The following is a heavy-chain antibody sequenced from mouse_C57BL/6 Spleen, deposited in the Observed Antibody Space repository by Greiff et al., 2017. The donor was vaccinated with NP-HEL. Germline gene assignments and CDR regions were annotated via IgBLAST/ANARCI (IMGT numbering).Heavy chain of an antibody. CDR1: GFTFSDYG. D-gene: IGHD2-3*01. Sequence: EVKVVESGGGLVKPGGSLKLSCAASGFTFSDYGMHWVRQAPEKGLEWVAYISSGSSTIYYADTVKGRFTISRDNAKNTLSLQMTSLRSEDTAMYYCARNGDGYYWYFDVWGTGTTVTVSS. J-gene: IGHJ1*03. V-gene: IGHV5-17*01. CDR3: ARNGDGYYWYFDV. CDR2: ISSGSSTI.